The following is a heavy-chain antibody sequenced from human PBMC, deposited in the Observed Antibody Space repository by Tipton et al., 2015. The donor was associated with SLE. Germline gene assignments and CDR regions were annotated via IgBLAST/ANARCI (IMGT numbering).Heavy chain of an antibody. J-gene: IGHJ3*02. CDR1: GGSFSGYY. D-gene: IGHD5-18*01. Sequence: LRLSCAVYGGSFSGYYWSWIRQPPGKGLEWIGEINHRGSTDYNPSLKSRVTISVDTSKNQFSLKLSSVTAADTAVYYCARARGRYSYGYDAFDIWGQGKMVTVSS. CDR2: INHRGST. CDR3: ARARGRYSYGYDAFDI. V-gene: IGHV4-34*01.